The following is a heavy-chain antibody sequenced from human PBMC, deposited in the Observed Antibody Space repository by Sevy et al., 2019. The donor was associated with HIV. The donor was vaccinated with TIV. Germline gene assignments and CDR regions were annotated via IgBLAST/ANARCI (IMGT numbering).Heavy chain of an antibody. CDR2: IIPVFGSA. CDR3: ARSNPDGYNYSYYYGMDV. D-gene: IGHD1-1*01. Sequence: ASVKVSCKASGGTFGNYAIAWVRQAPGQGLEWMGGIIPVFGSANSAQKFQDRVTITADVSTSTAYMELRSLRSEDTAVYYCARSNPDGYNYSYYYGMDVWGQGTTVTVSS. V-gene: IGHV1-69*13. CDR1: GGTFGNYA. J-gene: IGHJ6*02.